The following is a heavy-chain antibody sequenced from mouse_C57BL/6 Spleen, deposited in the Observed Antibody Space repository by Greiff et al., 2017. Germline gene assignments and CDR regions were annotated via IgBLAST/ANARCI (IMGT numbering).Heavy chain of an antibody. CDR1: GYTFTSYW. Sequence: QVQLKQPGAELVKPGASVKMSCKASGYTFTSYWITWVKQRPGQGLEWIGDIYPGSGSTNYNEKFKSKATLTVDTSSSTAYMQLSSLTSEDSAVYYCAREDSNYYGSSPYYFDYWGQGTTLTVSS. D-gene: IGHD1-1*01. CDR3: AREDSNYYGSSPYYFDY. CDR2: IYPGSGST. J-gene: IGHJ2*01. V-gene: IGHV1-55*01.